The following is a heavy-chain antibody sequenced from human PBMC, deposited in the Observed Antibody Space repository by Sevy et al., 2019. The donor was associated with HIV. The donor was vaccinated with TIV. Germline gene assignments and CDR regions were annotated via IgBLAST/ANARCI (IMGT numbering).Heavy chain of an antibody. D-gene: IGHD4-17*01. V-gene: IGHV3-33*01. CDR1: GFTFSTYG. CDR2: MWFDGSNT. J-gene: IGHJ4*02. CDR3: ARDLEFYDYGDYGPAFMPDY. Sequence: GGSLRLSCAASGFTFSTYGMHWDRQAPGKGLEWVAVMWFDGSNTYYAYSVKGRFTISRDIAKNTLHLQMNSLRAEDTAVYYCARDLEFYDYGDYGPAFMPDYWGQGTLVTVSS.